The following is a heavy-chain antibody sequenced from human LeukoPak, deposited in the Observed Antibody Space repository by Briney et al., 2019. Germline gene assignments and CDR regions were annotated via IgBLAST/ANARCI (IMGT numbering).Heavy chain of an antibody. J-gene: IGHJ4*02. CDR1: GFPVSTNY. Sequence: PGGSLRLSCAASGFPVSTNYMSWVRQAPGKGLEWVSVTYSGGGTYYADSVKGRFTISRDNSKNTVYLQMNDLRDGDTAVYYCASGYNYGLAYWGQGTLVTVSS. V-gene: IGHV3-53*01. CDR3: ASGYNYGLAY. D-gene: IGHD5-18*01. CDR2: TYSGGGT.